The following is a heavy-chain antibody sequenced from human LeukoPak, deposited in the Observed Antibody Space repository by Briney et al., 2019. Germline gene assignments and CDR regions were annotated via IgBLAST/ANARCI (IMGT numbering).Heavy chain of an antibody. CDR3: ARATRSHMDV. V-gene: IGHV3-48*03. Sequence: GGSLRPSCAASGFAFSSYEMNWVRQAPGKGLEWVSYISSSGSTIYYADSVKGRFTISRDNAKNSLYLQMNSLRAEDTAAYYCARATRSHMDVWGKGTTVTISS. CDR1: GFAFSSYE. J-gene: IGHJ6*03. CDR2: ISSSGSTI. D-gene: IGHD4-11*01.